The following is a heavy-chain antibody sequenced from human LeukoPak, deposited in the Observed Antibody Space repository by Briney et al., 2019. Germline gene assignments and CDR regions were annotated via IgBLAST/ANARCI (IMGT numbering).Heavy chain of an antibody. D-gene: IGHD6-13*01. CDR3: ARSGLPAAGTFDY. J-gene: IGHJ4*02. V-gene: IGHV1-69*13. CDR2: IIPIFGTA. CDR1: GGTFSSYA. Sequence: SVKVSCKASGGTFSSYAISWVRQAPGQGLEWMGGIIPIFGTANYAQKFQGRVTITADESTSTAYMELSSLRSEDTAVYYCARSGLPAAGTFDYWGQGTLVTVSS.